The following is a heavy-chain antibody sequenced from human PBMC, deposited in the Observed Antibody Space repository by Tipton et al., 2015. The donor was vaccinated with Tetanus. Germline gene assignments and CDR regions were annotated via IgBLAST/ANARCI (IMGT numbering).Heavy chain of an antibody. CDR3: ARLGGYGGVTD. CDR2: IYYSGST. V-gene: IGHV4-61*01. J-gene: IGHJ4*02. CDR1: GGSVSSGSYY. Sequence: LRLSCTVSGGSVSSGSYYWSWIRQPPGKGLGWIGYIYYSGSTNYNPSLKSRVTISVDTSKNQFSLKLSSVTAADTAVYYCARLGGYGGVTDWGQGTLVTVSS. D-gene: IGHD4-23*01.